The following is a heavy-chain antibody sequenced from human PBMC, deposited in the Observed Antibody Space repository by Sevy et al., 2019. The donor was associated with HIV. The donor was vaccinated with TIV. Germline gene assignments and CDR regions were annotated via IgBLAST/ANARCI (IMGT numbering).Heavy chain of an antibody. V-gene: IGHV3-23*01. Sequence: GESLKISCAASEFIFISYAMSWVRQAPGKGLEWVSSISGSGGSTYYADSVKGRFTVSRDNSKNMLYLQMNSLRAEDTAVYYCAKEELSRFYWGQGTLVTVSS. J-gene: IGHJ4*02. CDR1: EFIFISYA. CDR3: AKEELSRFY. D-gene: IGHD1-7*01. CDR2: ISGSGGST.